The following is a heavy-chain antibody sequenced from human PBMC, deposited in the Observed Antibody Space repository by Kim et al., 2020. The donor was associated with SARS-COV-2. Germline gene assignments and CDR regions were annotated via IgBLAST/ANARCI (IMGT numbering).Heavy chain of an antibody. V-gene: IGHV4-39*01. J-gene: IGHJ4*02. D-gene: IGHD2-2*02. CDR2: IYYSGST. Sequence: SETLSLTCTVSGGSISSSSYYWGWIRQPPGKGLEWIGSIYYSGSTYYNPSLKSRVTISVDTSKNQFSLKLSSVTAADTAVYYCARRGYCSSTSCYKGFDYWGQGTLVTVSS. CDR3: ARRGYCSSTSCYKGFDY. CDR1: GGSISSSSYY.